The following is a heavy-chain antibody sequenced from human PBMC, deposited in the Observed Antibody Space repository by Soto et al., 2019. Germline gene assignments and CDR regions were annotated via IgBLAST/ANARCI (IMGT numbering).Heavy chain of an antibody. V-gene: IGHV3-66*01. CDR1: GFTVSSNY. CDR3: ARGGRFLEWLFLEGITNHYYYMDV. D-gene: IGHD3-3*01. Sequence: PGGSLRLSCASSGFTVSSNYISWVRQAPGKGLEWVSVIYSGGSTYYADSVKGRFTISRDNSKNTLYLQMNSLRAEDTAVYYCARGGRFLEWLFLEGITNHYYYMDVWGKGATVTVSS. J-gene: IGHJ6*03. CDR2: IYSGGST.